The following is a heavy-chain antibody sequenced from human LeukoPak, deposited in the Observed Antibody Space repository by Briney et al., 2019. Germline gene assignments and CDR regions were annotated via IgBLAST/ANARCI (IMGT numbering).Heavy chain of an antibody. Sequence: ASVKVSCKASGGTFSSYAISWVRQAPGQGLEWMGGIIPIFDTVNYAQKFQGRITITADKSTSTAYMELSSLRSEDTAVYYCARDGRYFDWSPTYYYYYYMDVWGKGTTVTVSS. D-gene: IGHD3-9*01. V-gene: IGHV1-69*06. J-gene: IGHJ6*03. CDR1: GGTFSSYA. CDR3: ARDGRYFDWSPTYYYYYYMDV. CDR2: IIPIFDTV.